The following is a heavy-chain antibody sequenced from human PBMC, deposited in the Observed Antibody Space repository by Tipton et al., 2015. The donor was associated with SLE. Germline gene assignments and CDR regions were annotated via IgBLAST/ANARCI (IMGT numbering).Heavy chain of an antibody. D-gene: IGHD2-2*03. CDR1: RGSFSGYY. V-gene: IGHV4-34*01. Sequence: GLVKPSETLSLTCTVYRGSFSGYYWTWIRQPPGMGLEWIGEINQSGSTNYNPSLKSRVTISVDTSKNQFSLKLSSMTAADTALYYCARTLGYCGSISCYAPYAMDVWGQGTTVTVSS. J-gene: IGHJ6*02. CDR3: ARTLGYCGSISCYAPYAMDV. CDR2: INQSGST.